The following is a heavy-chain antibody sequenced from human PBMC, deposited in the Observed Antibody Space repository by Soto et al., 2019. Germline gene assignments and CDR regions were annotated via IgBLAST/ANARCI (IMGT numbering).Heavy chain of an antibody. J-gene: IGHJ3*02. CDR2: IWFDGSNK. Sequence: QVQLVESGGGVVQPGRSLRLSCAASGFTFSSYAMHWVRQAPGKGLEWVAVIWFDGSNKYYADSVKGRFTISRDNSKNTLYLQMSSLRAEDTAAYYCARDPKYGDYETAGASDIWGQGTMVIVSS. V-gene: IGHV3-33*01. CDR3: ARDPKYGDYETAGASDI. D-gene: IGHD4-17*01. CDR1: GFTFSSYA.